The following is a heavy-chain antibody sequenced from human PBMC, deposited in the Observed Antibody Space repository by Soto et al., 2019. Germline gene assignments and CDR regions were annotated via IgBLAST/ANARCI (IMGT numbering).Heavy chain of an antibody. D-gene: IGHD1-26*01. CDR2: ISAYDGNT. Sequence: ASVKVSCKASGYTFTSYGISWVRQAPGQGLECMGWISAYDGNTNYAQKLQGRVTMTTXTXXSXXXMXLXXLRXDDTAVYYCGRGRSGQIVVFYWGQGTPVTVSS. CDR1: GYTFTSYG. J-gene: IGHJ4*02. V-gene: IGHV1-18*04. CDR3: GRGRSGQIVVFY.